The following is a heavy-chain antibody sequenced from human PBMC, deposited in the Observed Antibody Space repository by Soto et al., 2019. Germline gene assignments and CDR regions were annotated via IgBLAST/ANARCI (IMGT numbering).Heavy chain of an antibody. CDR3: ARHPGMDV. Sequence: PSETLSLTCTVSGGSISSSSYYWGWIRQPPGKGLEWIGSTYYSGSTYYNPSLKSRVTISVDTSKNQFSLKLSSVTAADTAVYYCARHPGMDVWGQGTTVTVS. CDR2: TYYSGST. J-gene: IGHJ6*02. V-gene: IGHV4-39*01. CDR1: GGSISSSSYY.